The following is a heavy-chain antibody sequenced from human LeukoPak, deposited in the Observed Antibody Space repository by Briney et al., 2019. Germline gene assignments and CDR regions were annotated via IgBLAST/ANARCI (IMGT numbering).Heavy chain of an antibody. Sequence: GGPLRLSCAASGFTVSSNYMSWVRQAPGKGLEWVSVIYSGGSTYYADSVKGRFTISRDSSMNTLFLQMNSLRAEDTAVYYCAKEGGEYCSGASCYRYYYGMDVWGQGTTVTVSS. J-gene: IGHJ6*02. V-gene: IGHV3-53*05. CDR3: AKEGGEYCSGASCYRYYYGMDV. CDR2: IYSGGST. CDR1: GFTVSSNY. D-gene: IGHD2-15*01.